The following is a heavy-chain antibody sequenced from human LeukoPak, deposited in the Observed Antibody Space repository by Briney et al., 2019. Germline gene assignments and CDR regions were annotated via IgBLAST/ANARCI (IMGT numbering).Heavy chain of an antibody. D-gene: IGHD3-10*01. CDR2: ISSSGSTI. V-gene: IGHV3-48*03. Sequence: GGSLRLSCAASGFTFSSYEMNWVRQAPGKGLEWVSYISSSGSTIYYADSVKGRFTISRDNAKNSLYLQMNSLRAEDTAVYYCARRMGPGEGDYWGQGTLVTVSS. J-gene: IGHJ4*02. CDR1: GFTFSSYE. CDR3: ARRMGPGEGDY.